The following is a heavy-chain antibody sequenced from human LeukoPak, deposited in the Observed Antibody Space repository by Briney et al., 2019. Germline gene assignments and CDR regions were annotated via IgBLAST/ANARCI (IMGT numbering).Heavy chain of an antibody. CDR3: ATALYGGNSVFV. Sequence: TGGSLRLSCAASGFTVSSLYMSWVRQAPGMGLEWISVIYSGGNTYYAGSVKGRFTISRDNSKNTLYLQMNSLRAEDTATYYCATALYGGNSVFVWGQGTMVTVSS. J-gene: IGHJ3*01. V-gene: IGHV3-53*01. D-gene: IGHD4-23*01. CDR2: IYSGGNT. CDR1: GFTVSSLY.